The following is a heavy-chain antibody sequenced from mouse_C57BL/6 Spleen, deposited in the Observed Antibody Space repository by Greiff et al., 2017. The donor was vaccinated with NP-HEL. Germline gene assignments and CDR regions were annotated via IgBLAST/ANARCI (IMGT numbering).Heavy chain of an antibody. D-gene: IGHD2-4*01. Sequence: QVTLKVSGPGILQPSQTLSLTCSFSGFSLSTFGMGVGWIRQPSGKGLEWLAHIWWDDDKYYNPALKSRLTISKDTSKNQVFLKIANVDTADTATYYCARIGDRPYEYDETGYYAMDYWGQGTSVTVSS. CDR1: GFSLSTFGMG. CDR2: IWWDDDK. V-gene: IGHV8-8*01. CDR3: ARIGDRPYEYDETGYYAMDY. J-gene: IGHJ4*01.